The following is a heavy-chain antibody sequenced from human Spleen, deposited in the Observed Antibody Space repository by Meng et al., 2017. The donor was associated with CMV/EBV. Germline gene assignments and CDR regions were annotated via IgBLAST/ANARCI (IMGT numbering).Heavy chain of an antibody. Sequence: GGSLRLSCAASGFTFDDYGMSWVRQAPGKGLEWVSVIYSGGGTYYADSVKGRFTISRDNSKNTVFLQMNNLRPDDTAVYFCARDGMWSGPFDFWGQGALVTVSS. CDR2: IYSGGGT. D-gene: IGHD3-3*01. CDR1: GFTFDDYG. CDR3: ARDGMWSGPFDF. J-gene: IGHJ4*02. V-gene: IGHV3-66*02.